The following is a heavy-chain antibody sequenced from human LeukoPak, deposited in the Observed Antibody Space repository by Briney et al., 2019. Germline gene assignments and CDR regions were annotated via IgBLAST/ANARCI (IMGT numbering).Heavy chain of an antibody. CDR2: INQDGSEK. CDR1: GFTFSSYW. CDR3: ARAPEGSGSSYYFDY. D-gene: IGHD3-10*01. V-gene: IGHV3-7*01. J-gene: IGHJ4*02. Sequence: PGGSLRLSCAASGFTFSSYWMSWVRQAPGKGVEWVANINQDGSEKYYVDSVKGRFTISRDNAKNSLYLQMNSLRAEDTAVYYCARAPEGSGSSYYFDYWGQGTLVTVSS.